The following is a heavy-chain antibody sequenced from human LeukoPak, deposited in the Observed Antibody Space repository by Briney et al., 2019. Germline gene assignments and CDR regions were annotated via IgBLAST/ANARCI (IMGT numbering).Heavy chain of an antibody. V-gene: IGHV1-69*13. CDR3: GRLTYYYGSGSYRHYYGMDV. J-gene: IGHJ6*02. CDR2: IIPIFGTA. CDR1: GGTFSSYA. D-gene: IGHD3-10*01. Sequence: SVTVSCKSSGGTFSSYAISWVRQAPGQGLEWMGGIIPIFGTANYSQKFQGRVTITADESTSTAYMELSSLRSEDTAVYYCGRLTYYYGSGSYRHYYGMDVWGQGTTVTVSS.